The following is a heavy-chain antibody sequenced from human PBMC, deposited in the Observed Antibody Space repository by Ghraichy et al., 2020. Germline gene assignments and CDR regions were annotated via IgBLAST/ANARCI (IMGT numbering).Heavy chain of an antibody. CDR1: GGSISSDDFS. J-gene: IGHJ3*01. V-gene: IGHV4-30-2*01. CDR2: IYHTGTT. CDR3: ASLHRVIVALDF. D-gene: IGHD5-12*01. Sequence: SQTLSLTCAVSGGSISSDDFSWSWIRQPPGKGLEWIGYIYHTGTTYYNPSLKSRVTMSVDTSKNQFTLKVNSVTAADSALYYCASLHRVIVALDFWGQGTLVTVSS.